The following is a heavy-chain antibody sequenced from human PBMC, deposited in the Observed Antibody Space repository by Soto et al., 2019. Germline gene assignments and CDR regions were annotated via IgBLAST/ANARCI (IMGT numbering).Heavy chain of an antibody. V-gene: IGHV1-18*01. D-gene: IGHD2-15*01. CDR1: GYTLTKDG. CDR3: ARDGLDPYCSGGSCYGP. CDR2: ISAYNGNT. J-gene: IGHJ5*02. Sequence: GASGKGSWKGSGYTLTKDGIRWGGQGPGQRFEWMGWISAYNGNTNYAQKLQGRVTMTTDTSTSTAYMELRSLRSDDTAVYYCARDGLDPYCSGGSCYGPWGQGTLVTVSS.